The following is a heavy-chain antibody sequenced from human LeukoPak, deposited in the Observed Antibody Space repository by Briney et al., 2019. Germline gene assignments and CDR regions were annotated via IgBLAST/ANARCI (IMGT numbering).Heavy chain of an antibody. V-gene: IGHV3-23*01. J-gene: IGHJ4*02. CDR2: ISSSGGST. CDR1: GFTFSSYA. D-gene: IGHD6-19*01. CDR3: ANTHYSSGGDYFDY. Sequence: GGSLRLSCAASGFTFSSYAMSWVRQAPGKGLEWVSAISSSGGSTYYADSVKGRFTISRDNSKNTLYLQMNSLRAEDTAVYYCANTHYSSGGDYFDYWGQGTLVTVSS.